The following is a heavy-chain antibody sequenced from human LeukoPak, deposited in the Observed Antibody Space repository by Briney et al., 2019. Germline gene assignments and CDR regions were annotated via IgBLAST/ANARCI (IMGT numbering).Heavy chain of an antibody. Sequence: ASMKVSCKASGYAFTGYYIHWVRQAPGQGLEWMGWINPGGGVTKSAQKFQGRATMTTDKSINTVYMELNRLTSDDTAVYFCARGPNHYYYMDVWGKGTTVTVSS. V-gene: IGHV1-2*02. CDR1: GYAFTGYY. CDR3: ARGPNHYYYMDV. D-gene: IGHD2-8*01. CDR2: INPGGGVT. J-gene: IGHJ6*03.